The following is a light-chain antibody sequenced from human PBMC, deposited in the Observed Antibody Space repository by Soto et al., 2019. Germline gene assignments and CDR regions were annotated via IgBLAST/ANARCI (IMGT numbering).Light chain of an antibody. Sequence: QSVLTQPPSVSEAPGQRVTISCTGSSSNIGAGYEAHWYQQVPGTAPKLLIYENNNRPSGVPDRFSGSKSGTSASLAITGLQAEDEAEYYCQSYDSSLSGYVIGTGTKRTVL. CDR1: SSNIGAGYE. CDR3: QSYDSSLSGYV. CDR2: ENN. V-gene: IGLV1-40*01. J-gene: IGLJ1*01.